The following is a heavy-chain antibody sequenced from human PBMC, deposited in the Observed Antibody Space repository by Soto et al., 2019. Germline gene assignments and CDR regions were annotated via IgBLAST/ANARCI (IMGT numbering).Heavy chain of an antibody. D-gene: IGHD4-17*01. J-gene: IGHJ6*02. Sequence: QVQLVQSGPEVKKPGASVKVSCQASGYTFTSYGISWVRQAPGQGLEWMGWISGNSDNIKYAQNFQGRVTMTADTSTSTAYMELNSLTSDDTAIFYCARPRIQVPTGYYYGFDVWGQGTTVIVSS. CDR2: ISGNSDNI. CDR3: ARPRIQVPTGYYYGFDV. CDR1: GYTFTSYG. V-gene: IGHV1-18*01.